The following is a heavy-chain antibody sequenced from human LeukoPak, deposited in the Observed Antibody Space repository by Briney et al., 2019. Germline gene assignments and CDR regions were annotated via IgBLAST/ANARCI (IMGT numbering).Heavy chain of an antibody. CDR2: ISIDGGSK. J-gene: IGHJ4*02. CDR3: VKDQEYSYDY. V-gene: IGHV3-64D*08. D-gene: IGHD5-18*01. CDR1: GFTFSDYA. Sequence: GGSLRLSCSASGFTFSDYAMHWVRQAPGKGLEYVSTISIDGGSKYYADSVKGRFTISRDNSKNTLSLQMSSLRVEDTAIYYCVKDQEYSYDYWGQGTLVTVSS.